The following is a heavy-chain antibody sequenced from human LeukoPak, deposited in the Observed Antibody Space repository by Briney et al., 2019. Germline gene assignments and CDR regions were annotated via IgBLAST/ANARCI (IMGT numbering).Heavy chain of an antibody. V-gene: IGHV4-39*07. CDR1: GGSISSSSYY. D-gene: IGHD7-27*01. Sequence: SETLSLTCTVSGGSISSSSYYWDWIRQPPGKGLEWIGSIYYSGSTYYNPSLKSRVTISVDTSKNQFSLKLSSVTAADTAGYYCARDRLGIGAYYFDYWGQGTLVTVSS. CDR2: IYYSGST. CDR3: ARDRLGIGAYYFDY. J-gene: IGHJ4*02.